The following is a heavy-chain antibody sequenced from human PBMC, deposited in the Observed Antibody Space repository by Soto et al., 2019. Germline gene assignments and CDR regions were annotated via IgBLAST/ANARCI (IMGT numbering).Heavy chain of an antibody. D-gene: IGHD3-9*01. J-gene: IGHJ3*02. V-gene: IGHV4-30-4*01. Sequence: PSETLSLTCTVSGGSITSGDYYWSCIRQPPGKGLEWIAYIYYSGSTYYNPSLKSRLTISVDTSKNQFSLKLSSVTVADTAVYYCARDARDNDAFDIWGQGTMVTVSS. CDR2: IYYSGST. CDR3: ARDARDNDAFDI. CDR1: GGSITSGDYY.